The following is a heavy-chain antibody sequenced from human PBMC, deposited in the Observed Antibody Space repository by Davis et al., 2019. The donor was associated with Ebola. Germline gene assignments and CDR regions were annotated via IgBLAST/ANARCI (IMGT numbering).Heavy chain of an antibody. J-gene: IGHJ5*02. CDR2: ISSSSSYI. CDR3: ARDLWLYL. CDR1: GFTFSSYS. Sequence: GESLKISCAASGFTFSSYSMNWVRQAPGKGLEWVSSISSSSSYIYYADSVKGRFTISRDNAKNSLYLQMNSLRAEDTAVYYCARDLWLYLWGQGTLVTVSS. V-gene: IGHV3-21*01.